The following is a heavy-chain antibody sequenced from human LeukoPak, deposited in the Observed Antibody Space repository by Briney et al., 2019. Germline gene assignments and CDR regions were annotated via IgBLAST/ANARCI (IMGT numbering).Heavy chain of an antibody. CDR2: IYTSGST. V-gene: IGHV4-61*02. Sequence: SQTLSLTCTVSGGSISSGSYYSSWIRQPAGKGLEWIGRIYTSGSTNYNPSLKSRVTISVDTSKNQFSLKLSSVTAADTAVYYCARGDYYDSSGYYSHAFDIWGQGTMVTVSS. CDR3: ARGDYYDSSGYYSHAFDI. D-gene: IGHD3-22*01. CDR1: GGSISSGSYY. J-gene: IGHJ3*02.